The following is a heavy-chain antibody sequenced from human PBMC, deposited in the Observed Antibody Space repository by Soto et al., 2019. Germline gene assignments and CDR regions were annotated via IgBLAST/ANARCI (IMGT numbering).Heavy chain of an antibody. CDR1: GFTFSTFW. CDR3: ARAGRPGGPFDY. D-gene: IGHD3-10*01. Sequence: PGGSLRLSCAASGFTFSTFWMIWVRQAPGKGLEWVANIKQHGSEKNYVDSMKGRFTISRDNAKNSLYLQMNSLRAEDTAVYFCARAGRPGGPFDYWGQGILVTVSS. CDR2: IKQHGSEK. V-gene: IGHV3-7*01. J-gene: IGHJ4*02.